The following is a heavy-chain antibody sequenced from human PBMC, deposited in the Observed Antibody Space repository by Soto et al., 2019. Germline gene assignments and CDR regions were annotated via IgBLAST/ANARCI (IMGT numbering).Heavy chain of an antibody. CDR2: INPNSGGT. Sequence: ASVKVSCKASGYTFTGYYMHWVRQAPGQGLEWMGWINPNSGGTNYAQKFQGWVTMTRDTTISTAYMELSRLRSGDTAVYYCARDLSYYESSRYYYYYYGMDVWCQGTTVTV. CDR1: GYTFTGYY. CDR3: ARDLSYYESSRYYYYYYGMDV. V-gene: IGHV1-2*04. D-gene: IGHD3-22*01. J-gene: IGHJ6*02.